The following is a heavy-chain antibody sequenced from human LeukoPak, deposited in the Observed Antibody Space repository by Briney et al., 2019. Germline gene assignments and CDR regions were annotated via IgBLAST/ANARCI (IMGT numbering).Heavy chain of an antibody. CDR1: GASISSFH. J-gene: IGHJ4*02. CDR3: ARKDGDY. V-gene: IGHV4-4*07. CDR2: IYSSGST. Sequence: SETLSLTCTVSGASISSFHWTWIRQPAGKGLEWIGLIYSSGSTIYNPSLKSRVAMSVDMTRNQLSLKLSSVTAADTAMYYCARKDGDYWGQGTLVTVSS.